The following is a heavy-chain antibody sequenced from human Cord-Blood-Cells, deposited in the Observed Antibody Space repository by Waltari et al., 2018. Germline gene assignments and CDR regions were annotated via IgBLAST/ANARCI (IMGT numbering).Heavy chain of an antibody. CDR3: TTENWNYMWGMDV. J-gene: IGHJ6*02. V-gene: IGHV3-15*01. CDR1: GFTFSNAW. CDR2: IKSKTDGGTT. Sequence: EVQLVESGGGLVKPGGSLRLSCAASGFTFSNAWMSWVRQAPGKGLEWVGRIKSKTDGGTTEYAAPVKGRFTISRDDSKNTLYLQMNSLKTEDTAVYYCTTENWNYMWGMDVGGQGTTVTVSS. D-gene: IGHD1-7*01.